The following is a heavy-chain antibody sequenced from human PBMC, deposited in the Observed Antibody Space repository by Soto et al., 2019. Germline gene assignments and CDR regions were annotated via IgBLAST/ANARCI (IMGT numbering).Heavy chain of an antibody. CDR3: ARATPRYSSVIGY. D-gene: IGHD6-19*01. V-gene: IGHV1-3*01. CDR2: INAGNGNT. J-gene: IGHJ4*02. CDR1: GYTFTSYA. Sequence: VASVKVSCKASGYTFTSYAMHWVRQAPGQRLEWMGWINAGNGNTKYSQKFQGRVTITRDTSASTAYMELSSLRSEDTAVYYCARATPRYSSVIGYWGQGTLVTVSS.